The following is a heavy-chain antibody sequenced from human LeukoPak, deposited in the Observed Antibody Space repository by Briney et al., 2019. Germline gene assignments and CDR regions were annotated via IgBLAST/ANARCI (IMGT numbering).Heavy chain of an antibody. D-gene: IGHD6-19*01. CDR2: INPSGGST. J-gene: IGHJ4*02. CDR1: GYTFTSYY. V-gene: IGHV1-46*01. Sequence: ASVNVSCKASGYTFTSYYMHWVRQAPGQGLEWMGIINPSGGSTSYAQKFQGRVTMTRDTSTSTVYMELSSLRSEDTAVYYCARARGSGCPDYWGQGTLVTVSS. CDR3: ARARGSGCPDY.